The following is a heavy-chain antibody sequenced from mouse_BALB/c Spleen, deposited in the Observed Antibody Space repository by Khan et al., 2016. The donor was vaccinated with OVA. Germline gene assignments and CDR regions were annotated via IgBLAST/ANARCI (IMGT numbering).Heavy chain of an antibody. V-gene: IGHV14-3*02. J-gene: IGHJ3*01. CDR2: IDPANGGA. D-gene: IGHD2-10*01. CDR3: VTYSGFAH. Sequence: VRLQQSGAELVKPGASVKLSCTASGFNIKDTYIHWVKERPEQGLEWIGRIDPANGGAKYDPKFQDKATITSDTSSNTAYLQFSSLTSEDTAVYYCVTYSGFAHWGQGTLVTVSA. CDR1: GFNIKDTY.